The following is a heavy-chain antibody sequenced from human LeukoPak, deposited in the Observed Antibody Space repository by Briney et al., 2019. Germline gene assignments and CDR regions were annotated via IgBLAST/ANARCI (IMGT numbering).Heavy chain of an antibody. Sequence: GGSLRLSCAASGFTFSSYGMHWVRQAPGKGLEWVAVISYDGSNKYYADSVKGRFTISRDNSKNTLYLQMNSLRAEDTAVYYCAKAQFVVVVVADGGAAFDIWGQGTMVTVSS. CDR2: ISYDGSNK. CDR3: AKAQFVVVVVADGGAAFDI. V-gene: IGHV3-30*18. J-gene: IGHJ3*02. D-gene: IGHD2-15*01. CDR1: GFTFSSYG.